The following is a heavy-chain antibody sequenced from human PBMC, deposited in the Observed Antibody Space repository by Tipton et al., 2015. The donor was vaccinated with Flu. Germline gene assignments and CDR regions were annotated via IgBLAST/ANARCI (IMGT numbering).Heavy chain of an antibody. CDR3: ASKVANWGVWEPLDY. J-gene: IGHJ4*01. V-gene: IGHV4-34*01. CDR1: GGSFSAYY. CDR2: INHSGTT. Sequence: LRLSCAVYGGSFSAYYWSWIRQPPGKGLEWVGEINHSGTTNYNPSLMSRVTVSADTSKKQFSLKLTSVTAADTAVYYCASKVANWGVWEPLDYWGHGTLVTVSS. D-gene: IGHD7-27*01.